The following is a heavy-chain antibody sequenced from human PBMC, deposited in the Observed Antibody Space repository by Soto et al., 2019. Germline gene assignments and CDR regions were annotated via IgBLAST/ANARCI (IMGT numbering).Heavy chain of an antibody. V-gene: IGHV4-30-2*01. CDR1: GGSISSGGYS. CDR2: IYHSGST. CDR3: ARGAVRGCWFDP. D-gene: IGHD3-10*01. Sequence: SETLSLTCAVSGGSISSGGYSWSWIRQPQGKGLEWIGYIYHSGSTYYNPSLKSRVTISVDRSKNQFSLKLSSVTAADTAAYYCARGAVRGCWFDPWGQGSLVTAS. J-gene: IGHJ5*02.